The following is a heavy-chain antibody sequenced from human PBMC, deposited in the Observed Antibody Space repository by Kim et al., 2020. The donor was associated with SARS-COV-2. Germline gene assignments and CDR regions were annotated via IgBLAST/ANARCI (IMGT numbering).Heavy chain of an antibody. Sequence: ASVKVSCKASGYTFTSYGISWVRQAPGQGLEWMGWISAYNGNTNYAQKLQGRVTMTTDTSTSTAYMELRSLRSDDTAVYYCAREQIDYDFWSGYGGMDVWGQGTTVTVSS. V-gene: IGHV1-18*01. CDR2: ISAYNGNT. J-gene: IGHJ6*02. CDR3: AREQIDYDFWSGYGGMDV. CDR1: GYTFTSYG. D-gene: IGHD3-3*01.